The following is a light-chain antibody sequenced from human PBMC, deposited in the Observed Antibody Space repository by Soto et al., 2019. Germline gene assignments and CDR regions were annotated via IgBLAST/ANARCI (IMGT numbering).Light chain of an antibody. CDR2: GAS. CDR3: QQYNDWPGT. V-gene: IGKV3-15*01. CDR1: QSVGSD. Sequence: EIVMTQSPATLSVSPGERATLSCRASQSVGSDLAWYQQKPDQAPRLLMYGASTRATGIPARFSGSGSGTEFTLTISSLQSEDFAVYYCQQYNDWPGTFGQGTKVEIK. J-gene: IGKJ1*01.